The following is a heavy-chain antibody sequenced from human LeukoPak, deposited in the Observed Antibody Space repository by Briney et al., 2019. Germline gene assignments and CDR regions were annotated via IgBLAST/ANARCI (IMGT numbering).Heavy chain of an antibody. CDR1: GGSISSGGYS. J-gene: IGHJ6*02. Sequence: PSETLSLTCAVSGGSISSGGYSWSWIRQPPGKGLEWIGYIYHSGSTYYNPSLKSRVTISVDRSKNQFSLKLSSVTAADTAVYYCARVTPYDILTGSVVDVWGQGTTVTVSS. V-gene: IGHV4-30-2*01. CDR3: ARVTPYDILTGSVVDV. CDR2: IYHSGST. D-gene: IGHD3-9*01.